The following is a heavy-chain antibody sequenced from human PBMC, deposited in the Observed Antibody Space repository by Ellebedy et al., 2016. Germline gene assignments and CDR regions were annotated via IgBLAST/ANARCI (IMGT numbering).Heavy chain of an antibody. Sequence: GESLKISCAASGFTFSGYWMSWVRQAPGKGLEWVANIKEDGSEKYYVVSVKGRFTISRDNAKNSLYLQMNSLRAEDTAVYYCARTYGSGSYDYWGQGTLVTVSS. V-gene: IGHV3-7*03. CDR2: IKEDGSEK. CDR3: ARTYGSGSYDY. D-gene: IGHD3-10*01. CDR1: GFTFSGYW. J-gene: IGHJ4*02.